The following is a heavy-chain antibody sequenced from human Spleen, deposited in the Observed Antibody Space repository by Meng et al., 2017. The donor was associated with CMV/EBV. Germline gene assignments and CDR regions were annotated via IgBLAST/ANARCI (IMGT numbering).Heavy chain of an antibody. CDR1: GYTFTSYG. J-gene: IGHJ3*02. CDR2: ISAYNGNT. Sequence: QVQLGQSGAEVKQPGAYVKVSCKASGYTFTSYGISWVRQAPGQGLEWIGCISAYNGNTNYAQKLQGRVTMTTDTSTSTAYMELRSLRSDDTAVYYCASSSYRWELRVDAFDIWGQGTMVTVSS. V-gene: IGHV1-18*01. CDR3: ASSSYRWELRVDAFDI. D-gene: IGHD1-26*01.